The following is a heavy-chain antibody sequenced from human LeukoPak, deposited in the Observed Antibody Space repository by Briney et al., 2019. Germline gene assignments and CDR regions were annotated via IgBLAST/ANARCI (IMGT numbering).Heavy chain of an antibody. CDR1: GFTFDTYR. D-gene: IGHD1-1*01. V-gene: IGHV3-21*01. CDR2: ISASGSCI. Sequence: GGSLRLSCAASGFTFDTYRMNWGRQAPGKGLEWVSSISASGSCIYYADSLKGRFTISRDNTKNSLFLQMNSLRAEDTAVYYCARDSPGTTASDYWGQGTLVTVSS. J-gene: IGHJ4*02. CDR3: ARDSPGTTASDY.